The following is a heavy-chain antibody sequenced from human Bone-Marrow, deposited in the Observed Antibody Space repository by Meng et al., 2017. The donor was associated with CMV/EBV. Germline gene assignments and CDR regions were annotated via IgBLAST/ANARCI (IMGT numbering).Heavy chain of an antibody. J-gene: IGHJ4*02. Sequence: GESLKISCAASGFTFSSHSMNWVRQAPGKGLEWVSSISSSSSYIYYADSVKGRFTISRDNAKNSLYLQMNSLRAEDTAVYYCARDTLNRGVDYWGQGTLVTVSS. V-gene: IGHV3-21*01. CDR3: ARDTLNRGVDY. CDR1: GFTFSSHS. CDR2: ISSSSSYI. D-gene: IGHD1-26*01.